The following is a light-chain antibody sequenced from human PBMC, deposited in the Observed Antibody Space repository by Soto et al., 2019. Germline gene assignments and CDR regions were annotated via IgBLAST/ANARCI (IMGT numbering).Light chain of an antibody. J-gene: IGKJ3*01. V-gene: IGKV1-16*02. CDR2: GAS. CDR1: QGIRNS. CDR3: QQYESFPIT. Sequence: DIQMTQSPSSMSASVGDRVTITCRASQGIRNSLAWFQQRPGKAPRSLIYGASNLRSGVPSKFSGSGSGTDFTLTISSLQPEDFATYYCQQYESFPITFGPGTKVDIK.